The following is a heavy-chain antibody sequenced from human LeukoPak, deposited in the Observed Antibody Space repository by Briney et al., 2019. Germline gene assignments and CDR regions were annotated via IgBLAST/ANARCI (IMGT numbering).Heavy chain of an antibody. J-gene: IGHJ4*02. CDR2: ISGSGIST. CDR3: AKGDNNILTGYYNSFDS. D-gene: IGHD3-9*01. CDR1: AFTYSDYA. V-gene: IGHV3-23*01. Sequence: GGSLRLSCAASAFTYSDYAMTWIRQAPGKGLEWVSTISGSGISTYFADSVKGRFTISRDNSRNTLFLQMDSLRAEDTALFYCAKGDNNILTGYYNSFDSRGQGTLVTVSS.